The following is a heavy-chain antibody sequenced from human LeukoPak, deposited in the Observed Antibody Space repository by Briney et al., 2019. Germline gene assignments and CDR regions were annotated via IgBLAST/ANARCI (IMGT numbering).Heavy chain of an antibody. J-gene: IGHJ4*02. CDR3: TRGSSGRRDN. CDR2: MNPNSGNT. Sequence: ASLKVYCNASGYAFTSCDINWVRQATGQGLEWMGWMNPNSGNTGFGQSFQGRITMTRDISIGTAYMELSNLTSEDTAIYYCTRGSSGRRDNWGQGTLVTVSA. D-gene: IGHD6-19*01. V-gene: IGHV1-8*01. CDR1: GYAFTSCD.